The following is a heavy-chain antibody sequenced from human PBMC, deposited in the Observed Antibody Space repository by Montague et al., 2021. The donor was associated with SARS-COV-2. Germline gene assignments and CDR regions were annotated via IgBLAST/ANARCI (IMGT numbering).Heavy chain of an antibody. CDR2: IYYSGST. J-gene: IGHJ4*02. V-gene: IGHV4-31*03. CDR1: GGSISSGGYY. D-gene: IGHD3-3*01. CDR3: ARGGTILGVVTFPFDY. Sequence: TLSLTCTVSGGSISSGGYYWSWIRQHPGKGLEWIGYIYYSGSTYYNPSLKSRVTISVDTSKNQFSLKLSSVTAADTAVYYCARGGTILGVVTFPFDYWGQGTLVTVSS.